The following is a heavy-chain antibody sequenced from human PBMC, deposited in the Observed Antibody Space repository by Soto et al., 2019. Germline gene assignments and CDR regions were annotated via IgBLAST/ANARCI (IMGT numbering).Heavy chain of an antibody. CDR3: ASVIGGDSAYYFDF. V-gene: IGHV4-31*03. Sequence: PSETLSLTCTVSGVSISSGGYYWSWIRQHPGKGLEWIGNIYYSGRTYYNPSLKSRVILSVDTSKNHFSLTLRSVTAADSAMYYCASVIGGDSAYYFDFWGQGALVTVSS. CDR2: IYYSGRT. D-gene: IGHD2-21*02. CDR1: GVSISSGGYY. J-gene: IGHJ4*02.